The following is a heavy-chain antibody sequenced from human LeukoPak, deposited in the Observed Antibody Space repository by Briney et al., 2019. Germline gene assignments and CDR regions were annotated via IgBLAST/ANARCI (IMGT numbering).Heavy chain of an antibody. CDR1: GFTFRNYA. Sequence: GGSLRLSCAASGFTFRNYAMHWVRQAPGKGLEWVADIWYDGSNKKYADSVKGRFTISRDNSKNTLYLQMSSLRVEDTAVYYCARVTWPRGCMDVWGKGTTVTVSS. V-gene: IGHV3-33*01. CDR3: ARVTWPRGCMDV. J-gene: IGHJ6*04. CDR2: IWYDGSNK.